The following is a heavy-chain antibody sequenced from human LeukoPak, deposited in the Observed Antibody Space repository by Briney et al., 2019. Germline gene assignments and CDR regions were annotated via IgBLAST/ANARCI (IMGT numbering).Heavy chain of an antibody. D-gene: IGHD1-26*01. J-gene: IGHJ4*02. V-gene: IGHV4-4*02. CDR1: GGSISSSNW. Sequence: PSETLSLTCAVSGGSISSSNWWGWARQPPGKGLEWIGEIYHSGSTNYNPSLRSRVTISVDKSKNQFSLKLSSVSAADTAVFYCARVSSGSYYFDYWGQGTLVTVSS. CDR3: ARVSSGSYYFDY. CDR2: IYHSGST.